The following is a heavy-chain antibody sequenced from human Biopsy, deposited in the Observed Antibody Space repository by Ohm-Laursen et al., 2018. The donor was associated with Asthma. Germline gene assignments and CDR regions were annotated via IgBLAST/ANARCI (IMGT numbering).Heavy chain of an antibody. Sequence: SSVKVSCKAPGGTFSNFAISWVRQAPGQGLEWLGGIMTVFGTTNYAQKFEGRVTITADESTNTAYMEVTSLRSEDTAIYYCARCQVGYSSGWSLLLKKIYYSGMDVWGQGTAVTVSS. V-gene: IGHV1-69*01. CDR1: GGTFSNFA. CDR3: ARCQVGYSSGWSLLLKKIYYSGMDV. D-gene: IGHD6-19*01. CDR2: IMTVFGTT. J-gene: IGHJ6*02.